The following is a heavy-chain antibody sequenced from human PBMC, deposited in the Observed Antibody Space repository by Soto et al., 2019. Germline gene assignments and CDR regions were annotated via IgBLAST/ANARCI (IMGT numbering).Heavy chain of an antibody. CDR2: IIPIFGTA. CDR3: ARGPSYYDSSGYYLTGMDV. V-gene: IGHV1-69*13. Sequence: SVEVCCKESGGTLSSCASSWVRQATRQWLEWMGGIIPIFGTANYAQKFQGRVTITADESTSTAYMELSSLRSEDTAVYYCARGPSYYDSSGYYLTGMDVWGQGTTVTVSS. D-gene: IGHD3-22*01. J-gene: IGHJ6*02. CDR1: GGTLSSCA.